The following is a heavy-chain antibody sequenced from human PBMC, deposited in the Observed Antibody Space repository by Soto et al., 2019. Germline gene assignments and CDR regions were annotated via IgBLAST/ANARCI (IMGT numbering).Heavy chain of an antibody. CDR2: IYYNGNT. CDR3: ARTKAYYYYGMDG. CDR1: GGSISSGDYY. J-gene: IGHJ6*02. V-gene: IGHV4-31*03. Sequence: QVQLQESGPGLVKPSQTLSLTCTVSGGSISSGDYYWSWIRQHPGKGLEWIGYIYYNGNTYYNPSLKSRVTISVDTSKNQFSLKLSSVTAADTAVYYCARTKAYYYYGMDGWGQGTTVTVSS.